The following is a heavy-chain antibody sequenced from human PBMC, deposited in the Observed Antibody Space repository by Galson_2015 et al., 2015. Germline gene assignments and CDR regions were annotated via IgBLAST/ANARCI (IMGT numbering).Heavy chain of an antibody. Sequence: SVKVSCKASGYTFTNYDIYWVRRATGQGLEWIGWLSPYGGSTGFAQRFQGRVTMTRNTSINTAHMELNSLRVEDTAVYYCARVQIAPRPRHYYMDVWGKGTTVTVSS. CDR1: GYTFTNYD. CDR2: LSPYGGST. CDR3: ARVQIAPRPRHYYMDV. D-gene: IGHD6-6*01. J-gene: IGHJ6*03. V-gene: IGHV1-8*01.